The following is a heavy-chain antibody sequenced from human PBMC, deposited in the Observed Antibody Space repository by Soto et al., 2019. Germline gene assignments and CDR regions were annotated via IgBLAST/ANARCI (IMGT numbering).Heavy chain of an antibody. CDR3: ARDSRPYYYDSSGYYYAAY. Sequence: VASVKVSCKASGGTFSSYAISWVRQAPGQGLEWMGGIIPIFGTANYAQKFQGRVTITADESTSTAYMELSSLRSEDTAVYYCARDSRPYYYDSSGYYYAAYWGQGTLVTVSS. CDR2: IIPIFGTA. V-gene: IGHV1-69*13. J-gene: IGHJ4*02. CDR1: GGTFSSYA. D-gene: IGHD3-22*01.